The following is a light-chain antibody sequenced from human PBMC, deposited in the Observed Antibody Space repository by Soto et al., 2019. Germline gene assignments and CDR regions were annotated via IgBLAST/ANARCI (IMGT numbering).Light chain of an antibody. J-gene: IGLJ1*01. Sequence: QSVLTQPPSASGSPGQSVTISCTGTKNDIGVYDFVSWYQHHPGKAPRLIIYEVVQRPSGVPDRFSGSKSGNTASLTVSGLQAADEADYFCKSYARSNTYLFGSGTNVTVL. CDR1: KNDIGVYDF. CDR3: KSYARSNTYL. CDR2: EVV. V-gene: IGLV2-8*01.